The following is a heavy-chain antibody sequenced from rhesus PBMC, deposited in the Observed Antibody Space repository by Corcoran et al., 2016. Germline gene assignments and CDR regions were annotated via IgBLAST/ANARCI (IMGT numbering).Heavy chain of an antibody. J-gene: IGHJ4*01. D-gene: IGHD4-23*01. CDR3: ARNFYSNFDY. CDR1: GGSISSNY. Sequence: QLQLQESGPGLVKPSETLSLTCAVSGGSISSNYWSWIRQPPGKGLVWIGRISGSGGSNDYTPALKSRFTISTDTSKNQFSLKLSSVTAAETAVYYCARNFYSNFDYGGQGVLVTVSS. V-gene: IGHV4-173*01. CDR2: ISGSGGSN.